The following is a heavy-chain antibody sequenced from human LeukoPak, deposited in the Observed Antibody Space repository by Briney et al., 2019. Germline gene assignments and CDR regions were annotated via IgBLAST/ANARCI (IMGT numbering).Heavy chain of an antibody. Sequence: GGSLLLSCAASGFTFSSYAMSWGRQAPGKGLEWVSAISGSGGSTYYADSGKGRFTISRDNSKNTLYLQMSSLRAEDTAVYYCAKVYGSGSYYPYYYGMDVWGKGTTVTVSS. V-gene: IGHV3-23*01. CDR1: GFTFSSYA. D-gene: IGHD3-10*01. CDR2: ISGSGGST. J-gene: IGHJ6*04. CDR3: AKVYGSGSYYPYYYGMDV.